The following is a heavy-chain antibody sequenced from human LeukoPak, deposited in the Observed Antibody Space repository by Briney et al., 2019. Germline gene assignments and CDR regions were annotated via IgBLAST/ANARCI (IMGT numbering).Heavy chain of an antibody. D-gene: IGHD6-19*01. CDR2: INEEGSEK. J-gene: IGHJ4*02. CDR1: GFTFSNYW. Sequence: GGSQRLSCAASGFTFSNYWMSWVRQAPGKGLEWVANINEEGSEKHYVDSVKGRFTISRDNAKNSLYLQMNSLRTEDTAVYYCVRDQSSGWVGGEIDYWGQGTLVTVSS. V-gene: IGHV3-7*01. CDR3: VRDQSSGWVGGEIDY.